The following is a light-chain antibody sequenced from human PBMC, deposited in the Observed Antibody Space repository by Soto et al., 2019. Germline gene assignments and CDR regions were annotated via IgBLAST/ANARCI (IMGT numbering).Light chain of an antibody. CDR3: QQYNSYSPMYT. V-gene: IGKV1-5*03. CDR1: QSISSW. CDR2: KAS. Sequence: DIQMTQSPSTLSASVGDRVTITCRASQSISSWLAWYQQKPGKAPKLLIYKASSLESGVPSRFSDSGSGTEFTLTISSLQPDDFATDYCQQYNSYSPMYTFGQGTKLEIK. J-gene: IGKJ2*01.